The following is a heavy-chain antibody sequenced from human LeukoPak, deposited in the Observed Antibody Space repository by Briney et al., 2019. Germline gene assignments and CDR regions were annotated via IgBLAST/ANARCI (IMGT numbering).Heavy chain of an antibody. D-gene: IGHD3-22*01. J-gene: IGHJ4*02. CDR2: IYYSGST. CDR1: GGSISTYY. V-gene: IGHV4-59*08. Sequence: SETLSLTCTVSGGSISTYYWSWIRQPPGKGLEWIGYIYYSGSTNYNPSLKSRFTISVDTSKNQFSLKLSSVTAADTAVYYCAASYYYYSSGPRPYYFDFWGQGTLVTVSS. CDR3: AASYYYYSSGPRPYYFDF.